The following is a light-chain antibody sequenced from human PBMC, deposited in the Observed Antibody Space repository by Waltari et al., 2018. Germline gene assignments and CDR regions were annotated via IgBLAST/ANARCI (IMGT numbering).Light chain of an antibody. J-gene: IGLJ2*01. CDR2: DNI. Sequence: QSVLTQPPSVSAPPGQKATMSCSGSSSNIGNGYVSWYQHVPGTAPKLLLYDNIKRPSGIPDRFSASKSGTSATLDITGLQTGDEADYFCGTWDSSLSTVVFGGGTKLTVL. V-gene: IGLV1-51*01. CDR1: SSNIGNGY. CDR3: GTWDSSLSTVV.